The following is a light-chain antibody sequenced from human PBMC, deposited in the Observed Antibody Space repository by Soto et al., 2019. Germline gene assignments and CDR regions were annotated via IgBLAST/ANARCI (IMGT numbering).Light chain of an antibody. CDR3: QQLRMYPST. CDR1: QGISSY. Sequence: AIRMTQSPSSLSASTGDRVTITCRASQGISSYLAWYQQKPGKAPKLLIYAASTLQGGVPSRFSGSGSGTDFTLTISCLQSEDFATYYCQQLRMYPSTFGGGTKVDIK. V-gene: IGKV1-8*01. J-gene: IGKJ4*01. CDR2: AAS.